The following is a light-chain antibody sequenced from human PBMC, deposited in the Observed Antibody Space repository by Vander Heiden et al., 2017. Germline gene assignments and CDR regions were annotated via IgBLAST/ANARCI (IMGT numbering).Light chain of an antibody. CDR3: SSYTSSSTFGV. CDR2: EFS. V-gene: IGLV2-14*01. CDR1: SSDVGGYNY. Sequence: QSALTQPASVSGSPGQSITISCTGTSSDVGGYNYVSWYQQHPGKAPKLMIYEFSNRPSGVSNRFSGSKSGNTASLTISGLQAEDEADYYCSSYTSSSTFGVFGTGTKVTVL. J-gene: IGLJ1*01.